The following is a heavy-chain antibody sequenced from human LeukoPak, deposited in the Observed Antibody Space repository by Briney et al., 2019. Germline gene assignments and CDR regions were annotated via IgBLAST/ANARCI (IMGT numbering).Heavy chain of an antibody. CDR2: INWNGGST. CDR3: ARAVPAAMGRYFDY. J-gene: IGHJ4*02. V-gene: IGHV3-20*04. Sequence: PGGSLRLSCAASGFTFDDYGMSWVRQAPGKGLEWVSGINWNGGSTGYADSVKGRFTISRDNAKNSLYLQMNSLRAEDTALYYCARAVPAAMGRYFDYWGQGTLVTVSS. CDR1: GFTFDDYG. D-gene: IGHD2-2*01.